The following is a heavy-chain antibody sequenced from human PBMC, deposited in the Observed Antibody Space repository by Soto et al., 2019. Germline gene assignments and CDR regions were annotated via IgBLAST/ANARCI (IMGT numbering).Heavy chain of an antibody. CDR2: IYYNWSI. V-gene: IGHV4-59*01. D-gene: IGHD3-3*01. J-gene: IGHJ6*02. CDR1: CCSISRYY. CDR3: ARGKGNFWSGYGDYYDYGMDV. Sequence: PSETLSLTWTFSCCSISRYYWSWIRHPPGRGLEXIGYIYYNWSINVNSPLKTRDTISVDASKNQFYLKLSSVTAADTAVYYCARGKGNFWSGYGDYYDYGMDVWGQGTTVTVSS.